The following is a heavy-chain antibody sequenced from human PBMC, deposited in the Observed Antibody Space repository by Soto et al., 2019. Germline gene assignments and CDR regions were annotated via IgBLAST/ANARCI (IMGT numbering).Heavy chain of an antibody. CDR1: GYTFTSYG. CDR2: ISAYNGNT. J-gene: IGHJ4*02. Sequence: GASVKVSCKASGYTFTSYGISWVRQAPGQGLEWMGWISAYNGNTNYAQKLQGRVTMTTDTSTSTAYMELRSLRSDDTAVYYCARARVLQQVVVITNLDYWGQGTLVTVSS. V-gene: IGHV1-18*01. D-gene: IGHD3-22*01. CDR3: ARARVLQQVVVITNLDY.